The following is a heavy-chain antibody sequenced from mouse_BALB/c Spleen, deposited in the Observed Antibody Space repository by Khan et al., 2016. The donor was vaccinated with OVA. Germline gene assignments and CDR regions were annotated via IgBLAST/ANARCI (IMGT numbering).Heavy chain of an antibody. Sequence: EVQLQESGPSLVKPSQTLSLTCSVTGDSITSGYWTWIRKFPGHKLEYMGYMIYSGDTSYNPSLKSRISITRHTSKNQYYLQLNAGTTEETATDYCARSTYRDAFAYWGQGTLVTVSA. CDR2: MIYSGDT. D-gene: IGHD2-14*01. J-gene: IGHJ3*01. CDR1: GDSITSGY. CDR3: ARSTYRDAFAY. V-gene: IGHV3-8*02.